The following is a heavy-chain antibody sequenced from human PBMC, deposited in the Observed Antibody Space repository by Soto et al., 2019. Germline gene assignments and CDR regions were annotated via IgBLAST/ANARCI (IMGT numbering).Heavy chain of an antibody. V-gene: IGHV3-23*01. J-gene: IGHJ6*02. D-gene: IGHD6-13*01. CDR1: GFTFSSYA. Sequence: PGGSLRLSCAASGFTFSSYAMSWVRQAPGKGLEWASAISGSGGSTYYADSVKGRFTISRDNSKNTLYLQMNSLRAEDTAVYYCAKTGTYSSSWNARHYYYYYGMDVWGQGTTVTVSS. CDR2: ISGSGGST. CDR3: AKTGTYSSSWNARHYYYYYGMDV.